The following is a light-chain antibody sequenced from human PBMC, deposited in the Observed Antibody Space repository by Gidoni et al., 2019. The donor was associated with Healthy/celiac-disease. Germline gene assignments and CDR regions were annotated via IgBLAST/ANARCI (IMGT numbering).Light chain of an antibody. V-gene: IGLV3-19*01. Sequence: SSELTQDPAVSVALGQTVRITCQGDSLRSYYASWYQQKPGQAPVLVIYGKNNRPSGIPDRFSGSSSGNTASLTITGAQAEDEGDYYCNSRDSSGNPLFGGGTKLTVL. CDR2: GKN. J-gene: IGLJ2*01. CDR3: NSRDSSGNPL. CDR1: SLRSYY.